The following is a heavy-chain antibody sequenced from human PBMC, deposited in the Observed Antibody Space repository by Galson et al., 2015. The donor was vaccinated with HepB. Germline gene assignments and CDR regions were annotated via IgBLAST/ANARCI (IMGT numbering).Heavy chain of an antibody. Sequence: SLRLSCAASGFTFSSYGMHWVRQAPGKGLEWVAVIWYDGSNKYYADSVKGRFTISRDNSKNTLYLQMNSLRAEDTAVYYCARDQRGYDFWSGYYPYYFDYWGQGTLVTVSS. CDR2: IWYDGSNK. CDR1: GFTFSSYG. J-gene: IGHJ4*02. D-gene: IGHD3-3*01. V-gene: IGHV3-33*01. CDR3: ARDQRGYDFWSGYYPYYFDY.